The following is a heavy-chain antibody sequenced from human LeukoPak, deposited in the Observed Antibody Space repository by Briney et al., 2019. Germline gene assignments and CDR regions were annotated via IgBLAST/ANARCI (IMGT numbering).Heavy chain of an antibody. CDR2: ISDSGIST. Sequence: GGSLRLSCAASEFTFSNYGMTWVRQAPGKGLEWVSGISDSGISTYYADSVKGRFTISRDNSKNTLFPQMNSLRAEDTAVYYCAKNMRRWSFGPWGQGTLVTVSS. J-gene: IGHJ5*02. CDR1: EFTFSNYG. D-gene: IGHD1-26*01. V-gene: IGHV3-23*01. CDR3: AKNMRRWSFGP.